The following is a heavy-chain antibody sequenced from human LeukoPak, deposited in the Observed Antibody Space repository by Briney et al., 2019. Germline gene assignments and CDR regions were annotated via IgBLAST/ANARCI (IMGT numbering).Heavy chain of an antibody. CDR3: AAHSGSPHNWFDP. CDR1: GFTFTSPA. V-gene: IGHV1-58*02. CDR2: IVVGSGNT. Sequence: SVKVSCKASGFTFTSPAMQWVRQARGQRLEWIGWIVVGSGNTNYAQKFQERVTITRDMSTSTAYMELSSLRSEDTAVYYCAAHSGSPHNWFDPWGQGTLVTVSS. J-gene: IGHJ5*02. D-gene: IGHD1-26*01.